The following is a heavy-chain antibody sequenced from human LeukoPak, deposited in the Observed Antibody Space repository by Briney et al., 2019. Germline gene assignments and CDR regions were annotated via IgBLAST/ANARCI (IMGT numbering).Heavy chain of an antibody. Sequence: GGSLRLSCAASGFTFSSYSMNWVRQAPGKGLEWVSSISSSSSYIYYADSVKGRFTISRDNSKNMLYLQMNSLRAEDTAVYYCARVSDYSNYFDFWGQGTLVTVPS. CDR1: GFTFSSYS. V-gene: IGHV3-21*01. J-gene: IGHJ4*02. D-gene: IGHD4-11*01. CDR2: ISSSSSYI. CDR3: ARVSDYSNYFDF.